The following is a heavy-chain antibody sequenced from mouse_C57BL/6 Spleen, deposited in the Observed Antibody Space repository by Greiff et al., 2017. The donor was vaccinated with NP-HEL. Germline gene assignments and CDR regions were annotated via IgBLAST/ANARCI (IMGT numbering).Heavy chain of an antibody. Sequence: QVQLKQPGAELVRPGSSVKLSCKASGYTFTSYWMHWVKQRPIQGLEWIGNIDPSDSETHYNQKFKDKATLTVDKSSSTAYMQLSSLTSEDSAVYYCARSFGTVYYFDYWGQGTTLTVSS. J-gene: IGHJ2*01. CDR3: ARSFGTVYYFDY. D-gene: IGHD1-1*01. V-gene: IGHV1-52*01. CDR1: GYTFTSYW. CDR2: IDPSDSET.